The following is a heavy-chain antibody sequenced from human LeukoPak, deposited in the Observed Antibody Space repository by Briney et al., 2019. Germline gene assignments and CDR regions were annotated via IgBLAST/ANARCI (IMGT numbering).Heavy chain of an antibody. D-gene: IGHD3-16*01. CDR3: AKEGGGYDDDVWESFIYH. Sequence: ASVKVSCKASGYTFTGYYMHWVRQAPGQGLEWMGWINPNSGGTNYAQKFQGRVTMTRDTSISTAYMELSRLRSDDTAVYYCAKEGGGYDDDVWESFIYHWGQGPLVTVSS. CDR1: GYTFTGYY. CDR2: INPNSGGT. V-gene: IGHV1-2*02. J-gene: IGHJ5*02.